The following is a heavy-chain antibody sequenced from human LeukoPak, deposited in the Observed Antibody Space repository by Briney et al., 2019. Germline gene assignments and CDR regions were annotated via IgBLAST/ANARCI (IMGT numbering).Heavy chain of an antibody. D-gene: IGHD2/OR15-2a*01. CDR1: GFTFSGYW. Sequence: GGSLRLSCAASGFTFSGYWMTWVRQAPGKGLEWVANIKHDGSEKYYVDSVKGRFTISRDNAKNSLYLQMNSLRAEDTAVYYCARPRASIYNWFDPWGQGTLVTVSS. CDR3: ARPRASIYNWFDP. V-gene: IGHV3-7*01. CDR2: IKHDGSEK. J-gene: IGHJ5*02.